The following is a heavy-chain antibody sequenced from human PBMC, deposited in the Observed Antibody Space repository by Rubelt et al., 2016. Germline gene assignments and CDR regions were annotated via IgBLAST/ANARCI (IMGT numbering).Heavy chain of an antibody. D-gene: IGHD5-24*01. CDR1: GYTFTSYG. Sequence: QVQLVQSGAEVKKPGASVKVSCKASGYTFTSYGISWVRQAPGQGLEWMGWISAYNGNTNYAQKRQGRVTMTTDASTSTAYMELRSLGSDDTAVYYCARRDGYNWDDAFDIWGQGTMVTVSS. V-gene: IGHV1-18*01. CDR2: ISAYNGNT. CDR3: ARRDGYNWDDAFDI. J-gene: IGHJ3*02.